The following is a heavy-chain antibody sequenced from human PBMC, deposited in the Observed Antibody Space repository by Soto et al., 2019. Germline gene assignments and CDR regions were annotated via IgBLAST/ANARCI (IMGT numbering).Heavy chain of an antibody. D-gene: IGHD3-3*01. CDR1: GSDFSTYS. V-gene: IGHV3-48*02. CDR3: ARLYYDYV. J-gene: IGHJ6*02. CDR2: VSMDSDTI. Sequence: GGSLRLSCRASGSDFSTYSMNWVRQAPGRGLEWIAYVSMDSDTIHYADSVKGRFTISRDDAENSLFLQMNSLRDEDTATYYCARLYYDYVWGQGATVTVSS.